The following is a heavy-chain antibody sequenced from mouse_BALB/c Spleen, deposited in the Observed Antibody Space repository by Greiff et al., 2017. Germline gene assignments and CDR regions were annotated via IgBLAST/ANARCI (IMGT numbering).Heavy chain of an antibody. CDR1: GFDFSRYW. CDR3: ARRKGPYYGYVGYAMDY. Sequence: EVNVVESGGGLVQPGGSLKLSCAASGFDFSRYWMSWVRQAPGKGLEWIGEINPDSSTINYTPSLKDKFIISRDNAKNTLYLQMSKVRSEDTALYYCARRKGPYYGYVGYAMDYWGQGTSVTVSS. V-gene: IGHV4-1*02. D-gene: IGHD1-2*01. CDR2: INPDSSTI. J-gene: IGHJ4*01.